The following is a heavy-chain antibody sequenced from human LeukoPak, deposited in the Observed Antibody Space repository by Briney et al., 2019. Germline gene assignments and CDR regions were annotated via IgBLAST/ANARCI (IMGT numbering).Heavy chain of an antibody. CDR1: GFTFSSYA. V-gene: IGHV3-23*01. D-gene: IGHD6-19*01. Sequence: PGGSLRLSCAASGFTFSSYAMSWVRQAPGKGLEWVSSITGSGGSTYYADSVKGRFTISRDNSKNTLYVEMNSLRVEDAAVYYCAKTRGGWYSEGLDYWGQGTLVTVSS. CDR3: AKTRGGWYSEGLDY. J-gene: IGHJ4*02. CDR2: ITGSGGST.